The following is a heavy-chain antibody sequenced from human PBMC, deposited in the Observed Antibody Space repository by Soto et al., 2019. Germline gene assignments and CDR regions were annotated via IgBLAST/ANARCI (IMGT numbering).Heavy chain of an antibody. Sequence: SETLYLTCTVSGGSISSGGYYWSWIRQHPGKGLEWIGYIYYSGSTYYNPSLKSRVTISVDTSKNQFSLKLSSVTTADTAVYYCAREVSLAVAGTFDYWGQGTLVTVSS. CDR3: AREVSLAVAGTFDY. V-gene: IGHV4-31*03. J-gene: IGHJ4*02. CDR1: GGSISSGGYY. D-gene: IGHD6-19*01. CDR2: IYYSGST.